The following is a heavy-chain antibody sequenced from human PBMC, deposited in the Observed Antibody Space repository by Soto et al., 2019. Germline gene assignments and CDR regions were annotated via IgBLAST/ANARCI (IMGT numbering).Heavy chain of an antibody. CDR1: GLTFRNDW. Sequence: GGSLRRSCADSGLTFRNDWLSWVRQAPGKGLEWVANINQDGSERYYVDSVRGRFTISRDNVENSLYLQLNSLRPEDTAVYYCAVYGYGVSAAAYWGQGTLVTVSS. V-gene: IGHV3-7*03. CDR2: INQDGSER. D-gene: IGHD4-17*01. CDR3: AVYGYGVSAAAY. J-gene: IGHJ4*02.